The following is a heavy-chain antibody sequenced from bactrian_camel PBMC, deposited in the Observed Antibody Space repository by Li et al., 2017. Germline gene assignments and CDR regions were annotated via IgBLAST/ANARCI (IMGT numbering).Heavy chain of an antibody. J-gene: IGHJ4*01. Sequence: VQLVESGGGSVQAGGSLRLSCVASGDAYSRNFIGWVRQAPGKEREGIASTYVVTGSKYYASSVQGRFSISQDSAKNMVYLQMNSLKPEDTAMYYCAADRLRCLGSRQKALEDSSYNYWGQGTQVTVS. V-gene: IGHV3S40*01. D-gene: IGHD3*01. CDR2: TYVVTGSK. CDR3: AADRLRCLGSRQKALEDSSYNY. CDR1: GDAYSRNF.